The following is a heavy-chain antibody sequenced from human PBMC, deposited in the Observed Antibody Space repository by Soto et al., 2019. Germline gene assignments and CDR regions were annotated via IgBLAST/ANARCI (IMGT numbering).Heavy chain of an antibody. CDR1: GGSISSYY. V-gene: IGHV4-59*01. J-gene: IGHJ6*02. Sequence: SETLSLTCTVSGGSISSYYWSWIRQPPGKGLEWIGYIYYSGSTNYNPSLKSRVTISVDTSKNQFSLKLSSVTAADTAVYYCARLPHSSSGGYYYGMDVWGQGTTVTVSS. CDR2: IYYSGST. D-gene: IGHD6-13*01. CDR3: ARLPHSSSGGYYYGMDV.